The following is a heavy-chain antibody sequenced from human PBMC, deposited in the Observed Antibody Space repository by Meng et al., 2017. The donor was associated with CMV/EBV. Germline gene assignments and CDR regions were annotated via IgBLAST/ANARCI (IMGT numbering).Heavy chain of an antibody. Sequence: SVKVSCKASGGTFSSYAISWVRQAPGQGLEWMGGIIPILGIANYAQKFQGRVTITADKSTSTAYMELSSLRSEDTAVYYFARASSSSSERGGHYYYYYGMDVWGQGTTVTVSS. CDR2: IIPILGIA. D-gene: IGHD6-6*01. V-gene: IGHV1-69*10. CDR1: GGTFSSYA. CDR3: ARASSSSSERGGHYYYYYGMDV. J-gene: IGHJ6*02.